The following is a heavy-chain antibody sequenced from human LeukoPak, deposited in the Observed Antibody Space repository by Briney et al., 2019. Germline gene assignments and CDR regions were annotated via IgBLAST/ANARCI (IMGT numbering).Heavy chain of an antibody. J-gene: IGHJ4*01. Sequence: ASVKVSCKTSGYSFRTYGFSWVRQAPGQGLEWMGWISGYDGHPNYAQNFQGRVTMTIDTSTSTAYMELRSLTSDDTAVYYCARDQMYFYDSSGFDFWGQGTLVTVSS. CDR3: ARDQMYFYDSSGFDF. D-gene: IGHD3-22*01. CDR2: ISGYDGHP. V-gene: IGHV1-18*01. CDR1: GYSFRTYG.